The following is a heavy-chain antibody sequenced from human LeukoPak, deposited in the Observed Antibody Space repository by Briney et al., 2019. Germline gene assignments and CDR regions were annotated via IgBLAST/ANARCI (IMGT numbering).Heavy chain of an antibody. CDR3: VYQGSSSDGYYYYMDV. CDR2: IRYDGSNT. J-gene: IGHJ6*03. Sequence: GGSLRLSCAASGFTFSSYCTHWVSQAPGKGLEWVAFIRYDGSNTYYADSVKGRFTISRDNSKNTLYLQMNSLRAEDTAVYYCVYQGSSSDGYYYYMDVWGKGTTVTVSS. D-gene: IGHD6-6*01. CDR1: GFTFSSYC. V-gene: IGHV3-30*02.